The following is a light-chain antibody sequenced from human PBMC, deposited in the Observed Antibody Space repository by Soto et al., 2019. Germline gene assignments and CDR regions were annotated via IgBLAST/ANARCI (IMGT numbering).Light chain of an antibody. V-gene: IGLV1-36*01. CDR1: SSNIGTNA. CDR2: YDA. J-gene: IGLJ3*02. Sequence: QSVLTQPPSVSGAPRQRVTISCSGSSSNIGTNAVNWYQQLPGRPPKLLIYYDALLSSGVSDRFSGSKSGTSASLAISGLQSEDEADYYCAAWDDSLNHWVFGGGTQLTVL. CDR3: AAWDDSLNHWV.